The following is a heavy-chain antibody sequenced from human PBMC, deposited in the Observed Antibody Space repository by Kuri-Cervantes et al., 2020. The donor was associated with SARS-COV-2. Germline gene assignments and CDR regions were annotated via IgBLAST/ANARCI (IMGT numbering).Heavy chain of an antibody. V-gene: IGHV4-59*12. J-gene: IGHJ3*02. CDR3: ASQVTIFGVEYDAFDI. D-gene: IGHD3-3*01. Sequence: ESLKISCAASGFTFSSYAMSWIRQPPGKGLEWIGYIYYGGSTNYNPSLKNRVTISIDTTKNQFSLMLSSMTAADTAVYYCASQVTIFGVEYDAFDIWGQGTTVTVSS. CDR1: GFTFSSYA. CDR2: IYYGGST.